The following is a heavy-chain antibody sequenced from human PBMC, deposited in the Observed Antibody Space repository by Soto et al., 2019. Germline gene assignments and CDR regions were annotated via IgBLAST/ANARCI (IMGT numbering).Heavy chain of an antibody. CDR1: GGSISSYY. J-gene: IGHJ5*02. CDR3: ARRGLAVAGTGWFDP. D-gene: IGHD6-19*01. V-gene: IGHV4-59*01. Sequence: SETLSLTCTVSGGSISSYYWSWIRQPPGKGLEWIGYIYYSGSTNYNPSLKSRVTISVDTSKNQFSLKLSSVTAADTAVYYCARRGLAVAGTGWFDPWGQGTLVTVSS. CDR2: IYYSGST.